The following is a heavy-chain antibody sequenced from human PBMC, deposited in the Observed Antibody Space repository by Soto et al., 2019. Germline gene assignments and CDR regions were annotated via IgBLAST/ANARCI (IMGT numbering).Heavy chain of an antibody. V-gene: IGHV1-18*01. Sequence: QVHLVQSGAEVKKPGASVKVSCEGSGYAFTTDGITWVRQAPGQGLEWMGWISAHNGNTNYAQKLQGRVTVTRDTSTSTAYMELRSMRYGATAVYYGARGRDGDYWGHGALVTVSS. CDR1: GYAFTTDG. J-gene: IGHJ4*01. CDR3: ARGRDGDY. CDR2: ISAHNGNT. D-gene: IGHD6-6*01.